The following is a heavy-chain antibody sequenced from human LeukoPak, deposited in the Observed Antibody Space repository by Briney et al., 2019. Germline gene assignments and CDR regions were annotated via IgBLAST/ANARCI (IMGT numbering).Heavy chain of an antibody. V-gene: IGHV1-8*01. J-gene: IGHJ6*03. CDR3: ARGPRSNYYDSSGYYRAPPYYYYMDV. Sequence: ASVKVSCKASGYTFTSYDINWVRQATGQGLEWMGWMNPNSGNTGYAQKFQGRVTMTRNTSISTAYMELGSLRSEDTAVYYCARGPRSNYYDSSGYYRAPPYYYYMDVWGKGTTVTISS. D-gene: IGHD3-22*01. CDR1: GYTFTSYD. CDR2: MNPNSGNT.